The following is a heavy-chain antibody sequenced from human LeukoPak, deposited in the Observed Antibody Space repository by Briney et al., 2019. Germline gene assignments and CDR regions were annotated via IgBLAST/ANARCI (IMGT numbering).Heavy chain of an antibody. CDR1: GGSISSGGYY. CDR2: IYHSGST. Sequence: PSETLSLTCTVSGGSISSGGYYWSWIRQPPGKGLEWIGYIYHSGSTYYNPSLKSRVTISVDRSKNQFSLKLSSVTAADTAVYYCARVGYLKGIAAAGLRGSAFGIWGQGTMVTVSS. V-gene: IGHV4-30-2*01. J-gene: IGHJ3*02. CDR3: ARVGYLKGIAAAGLRGSAFGI. D-gene: IGHD6-13*01.